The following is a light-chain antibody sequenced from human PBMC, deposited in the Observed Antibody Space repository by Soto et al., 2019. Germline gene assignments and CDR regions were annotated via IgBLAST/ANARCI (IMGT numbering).Light chain of an antibody. CDR2: GAS. CDR1: ESVSNN. J-gene: IGKJ1*01. Sequence: DIVMTQSPGTLSLSPGERATLSCRASESVSNNLAWYQQKAGQAPRLLIYGASTRATGIPARFSGSGSGTEFTLTISSLQSEDFAVYYCQQYSIWRTCGQGNKGDIK. V-gene: IGKV3-15*01. CDR3: QQYSIWRT.